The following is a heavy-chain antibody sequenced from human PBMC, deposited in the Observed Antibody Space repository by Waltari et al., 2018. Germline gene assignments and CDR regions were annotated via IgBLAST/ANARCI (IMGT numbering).Heavy chain of an antibody. J-gene: IGHJ4*02. CDR2: INHSGST. CDR1: VGSFSGYY. D-gene: IGHD6-13*01. V-gene: IGHV4-34*01. CDR3: ARGKRDGAAAGNGYGY. Sequence: QVQLQQWGAGLLKPSETLSLTCAVYVGSFSGYYWSWIRQPPGKGLEWIGEINHSGSTNYNPSLKSRVTISVDTSKNQFSLKLSSVTAADTAVYYCARGKRDGAAAGNGYGYWGQGTLVTVSS.